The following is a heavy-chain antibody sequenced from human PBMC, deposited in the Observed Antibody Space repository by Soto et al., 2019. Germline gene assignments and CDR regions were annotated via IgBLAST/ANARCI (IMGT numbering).Heavy chain of an antibody. CDR2: ISAYNGNT. CDR3: ARQNIAVAANWFEP. CDR1: GYTFTSYG. D-gene: IGHD6-19*01. J-gene: IGHJ5*02. Sequence: ASVKVSCKASGYTFTSYGISWVRQAPGQGLEWMGWISAYNGNTNYAQKLQGRVTMTTDTSTSTAYMELRSLRSDDTAVYYCARQNIAVAANWFEPWGQGTLVTVSS. V-gene: IGHV1-18*01.